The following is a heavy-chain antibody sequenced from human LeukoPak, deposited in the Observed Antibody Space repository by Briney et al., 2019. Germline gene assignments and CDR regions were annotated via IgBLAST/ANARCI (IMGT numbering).Heavy chain of an antibody. CDR1: GSSINYDW. Sequence: GGSLRLSCAAPGSSINYDWMSWVRQAPGKGMEWVGRIKSKTDGGTKEYAAPVKGRFTISRDDSRNTLYLQMSSLKSEDTAVYYRVRDQYCASSSCPGAFDLWGQGTVVTVSS. V-gene: IGHV3-15*01. CDR3: VRDQYCASSSCPGAFDL. J-gene: IGHJ3*01. CDR2: IKSKTDGGTK. D-gene: IGHD2-2*01.